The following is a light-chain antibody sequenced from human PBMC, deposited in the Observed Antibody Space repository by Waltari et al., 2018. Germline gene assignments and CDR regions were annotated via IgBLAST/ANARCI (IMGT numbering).Light chain of an antibody. CDR3: QQYYTYSS. CDR2: KAS. V-gene: IGKV1-5*03. Sequence: DIQMTQPPSTLSASVGETTTITCRASQSISNYLAWYQQKPGKAPKLLIYKASSSGSGVPSRFSGSGSVTEFTLTISSLQPDDFATYYCQQYYTYSSFGQWTKLEIK. J-gene: IGKJ2*03. CDR1: QSISNY.